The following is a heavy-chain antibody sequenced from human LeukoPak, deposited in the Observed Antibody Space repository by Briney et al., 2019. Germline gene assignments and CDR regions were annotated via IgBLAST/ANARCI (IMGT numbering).Heavy chain of an antibody. V-gene: IGHV1-2*02. Sequence: GVSVKVSCKASGYTFTGYYMHWVRQAPGQGLEWMGWINPNSGGTNYAQKFQGRVTMTRDTSISTAYMELSRLRSDDTAVYYCARDFRYSSGWQLLNERKNVDYFDYWGQGTLVTVSS. CDR3: ARDFRYSSGWQLLNERKNVDYFDY. CDR1: GYTFTGYY. CDR2: INPNSGGT. D-gene: IGHD6-19*01. J-gene: IGHJ4*02.